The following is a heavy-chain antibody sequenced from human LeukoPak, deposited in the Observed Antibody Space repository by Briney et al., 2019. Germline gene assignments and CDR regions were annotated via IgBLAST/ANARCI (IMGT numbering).Heavy chain of an antibody. CDR3: AKDQRRYQLLFRPYFDY. CDR2: ISGSGGST. D-gene: IGHD2-2*01. CDR1: GFTFSSYA. V-gene: IGHV3-23*01. J-gene: IGHJ4*02. Sequence: GGSLRLSCAASGFTFSSYAMSWVRQAPGKGLEWVSAISGSGGSTYYADSVKGRFTISRDNSKNTLYLQMNSLRAEDTAVYYCAKDQRRYQLLFRPYFDYWGQGTLVTVSS.